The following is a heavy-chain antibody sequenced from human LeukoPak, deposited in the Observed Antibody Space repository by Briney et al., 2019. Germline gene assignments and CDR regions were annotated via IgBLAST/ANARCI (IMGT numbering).Heavy chain of an antibody. V-gene: IGHV4-34*01. CDR1: GGSFSAYS. CDR3: ARVRYSRGSGFYYYYGMDV. D-gene: IGHD3-9*01. Sequence: SDTLSLTCTVYGGSFSAYSWRWVRQPPGKGLEWIGEINHGGSTNYNPSLKCRVTISLDTSKSHFSLELSSVTAADTAVHYCARVRYSRGSGFYYYYGMDVWGQGTTVTVSS. J-gene: IGHJ6*02. CDR2: INHGGST.